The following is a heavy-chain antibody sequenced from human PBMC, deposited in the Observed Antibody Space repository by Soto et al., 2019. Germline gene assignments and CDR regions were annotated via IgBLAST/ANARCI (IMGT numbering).Heavy chain of an antibody. CDR2: MNPNSGNT. CDR3: ARGPLGDIVVVPAATDGMDV. Sequence: ASVKVSCKASGYTFTSYDINWVRQATGQGLEWMGWMNPNSGNTGYAQKFQGRVTMTRNTSISTAHMELSSLRSEDTAVYYCARGPLGDIVVVPAATDGMDVWGQGTTVTVSS. D-gene: IGHD2-2*01. CDR1: GYTFTSYD. V-gene: IGHV1-8*01. J-gene: IGHJ6*02.